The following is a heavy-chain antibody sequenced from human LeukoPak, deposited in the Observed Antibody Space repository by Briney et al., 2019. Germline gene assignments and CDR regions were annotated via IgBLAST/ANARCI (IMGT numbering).Heavy chain of an antibody. Sequence: PGGSLRLSCAASGFIFSSYTMNWVRQAPGKGLEWVSYISSTGSTKYYADSVKGRFTVSRDNAKNSLYLQMNSLRAEDTAVYYCAKALVVVVAAAGDYWGQGTLVTVSS. D-gene: IGHD2-15*01. V-gene: IGHV3-48*01. CDR1: GFIFSSYT. CDR2: ISSTGSTK. J-gene: IGHJ4*02. CDR3: AKALVVVVAAAGDY.